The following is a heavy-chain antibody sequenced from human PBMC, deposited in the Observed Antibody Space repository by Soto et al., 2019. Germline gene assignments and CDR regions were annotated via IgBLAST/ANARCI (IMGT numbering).Heavy chain of an antibody. CDR3: ARSDNRNSLYGMDV. CDR1: GGSLSGYY. CDR2: INHRGSS. D-gene: IGHD1-7*01. V-gene: IGHV4-34*01. J-gene: IGHJ6*02. Sequence: SETLSLTCAVNGGSLSGYYWSWIRQSPGKGLEWIGEINHRGSSDYNPSLKSRVTLSIDASMNHVTLELTSVTAADTAVYYWARSDNRNSLYGMDVWGQGTTVTVSS.